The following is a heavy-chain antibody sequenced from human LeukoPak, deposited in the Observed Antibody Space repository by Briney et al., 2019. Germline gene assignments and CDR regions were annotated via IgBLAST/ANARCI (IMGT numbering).Heavy chain of an antibody. CDR3: AKGPRQQLVTRFAN. Sequence: PGGSLRLSCAASGFTFSTYAMSWVRQAPGEGLEWVSDISASGGSTYYADSVKGRFTVSRDNSKNTLYLQMSSLRADDTAVYYCAKGPRQQLVTRFANWGQGTLVTVSS. J-gene: IGHJ4*02. D-gene: IGHD6-13*01. CDR1: GFTFSTYA. CDR2: ISASGGST. V-gene: IGHV3-23*01.